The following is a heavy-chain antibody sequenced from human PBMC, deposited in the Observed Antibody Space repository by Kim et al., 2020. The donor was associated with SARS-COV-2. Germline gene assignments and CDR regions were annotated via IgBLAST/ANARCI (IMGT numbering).Heavy chain of an antibody. CDR2: ISYDGSNK. CDR1: GFTFSSFG. J-gene: IGHJ4*02. Sequence: GGSLRLSCAASGFTFSSFGMHWVRQAPGKGLEWVAVISYDGSNKYYADSVKGRFTISRDNSKNTLYLQMNSLRAEDQAVYYCAKGSGGYYSYFDYWGQGTLVTVSS. D-gene: IGHD3-10*01. CDR3: AKGSGGYYSYFDY. V-gene: IGHV3-30*18.